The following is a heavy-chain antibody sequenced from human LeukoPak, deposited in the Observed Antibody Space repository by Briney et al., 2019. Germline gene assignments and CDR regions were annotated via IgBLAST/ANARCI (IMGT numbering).Heavy chain of an antibody. CDR1: GYTFTSYD. D-gene: IGHD4/OR15-4a*01. CDR3: ARLTRDPYYYYYYGMDV. CDR2: MNPNSGNT. V-gene: IGHV1-8*01. Sequence: GASVKVSCKASGYTFTSYDINWVRQATGQGLEWMGWMNPNSGNTGYAQKFQGRVTMTRNTSISTAYMELSSLRSEDTAVYYCARLTRDPYYYYYYGMDVWGQGTTVTVSS. J-gene: IGHJ6*02.